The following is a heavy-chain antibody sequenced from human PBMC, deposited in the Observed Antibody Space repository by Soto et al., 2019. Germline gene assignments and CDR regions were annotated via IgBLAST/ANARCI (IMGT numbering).Heavy chain of an antibody. Sequence: QVQLVQSGAEVKKPGASVKVSCKASGYTFTSYDINWVRQATGQGLEWMGWMNPNSGNTGYAQKFQGRVTMTRNTSISTAYMELSSLRSEDTAVYYCARGLPIRAARPKWFDPWGQGTLVTVSS. D-gene: IGHD6-6*01. CDR2: MNPNSGNT. V-gene: IGHV1-8*01. J-gene: IGHJ5*02. CDR3: ARGLPIRAARPKWFDP. CDR1: GYTFTSYD.